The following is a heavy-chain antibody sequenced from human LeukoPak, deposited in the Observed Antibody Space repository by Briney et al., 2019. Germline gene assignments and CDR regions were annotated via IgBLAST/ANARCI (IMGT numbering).Heavy chain of an antibody. CDR2: INHSGST. J-gene: IGHJ4*02. CDR1: GGSFSGYY. Sequence: SETLSLTCAVYGGSFSGYYWSWIRQAPGKGLEWIGEINHSGSTNYNPYLKRRVTISLETSKNRLSLTLSSVTAADTAVYYCARPRPRAGLAHFGAGSYFSYWGQGTLVTVPS. CDR3: ARPRPRAGLAHFGAGSYFSY. D-gene: IGHD3-10*01. V-gene: IGHV4-34*01.